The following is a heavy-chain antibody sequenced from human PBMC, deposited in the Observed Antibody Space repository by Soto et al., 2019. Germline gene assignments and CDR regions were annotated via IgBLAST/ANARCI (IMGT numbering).Heavy chain of an antibody. V-gene: IGHV4-59*08. CDR2: IYSSGST. CDR1: GGSISSSY. J-gene: IGHJ6*03. D-gene: IGHD3-3*01. CDR3: ARRYYDFWSGEGDYYYIDV. Sequence: SETLSLTCTVSGGSISSSYWTWIRQPPGEGLEWIGYIYSSGSTNYNPSLKSRISISVDPSKNQFSLKVNSVTAADTAVYYCARRYYDFWSGEGDYYYIDVWGKGTTVTVSS.